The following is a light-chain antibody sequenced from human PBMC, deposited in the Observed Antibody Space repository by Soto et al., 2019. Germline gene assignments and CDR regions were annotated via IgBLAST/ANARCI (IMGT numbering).Light chain of an antibody. J-gene: IGLJ2*01. CDR3: NSYSGTNNWV. Sequence: QSALTQPPSASGSPGQSVTISCSGTSSDVGGYHYVSWDQQHPGKAPKLMIYEVTKRPSGVPDRFSGSKSGNTASLTVSGLQAEDEGDYYCNSYSGTNNWVFGGGTKLTV. CDR1: SSDVGGYHY. V-gene: IGLV2-8*01. CDR2: EVT.